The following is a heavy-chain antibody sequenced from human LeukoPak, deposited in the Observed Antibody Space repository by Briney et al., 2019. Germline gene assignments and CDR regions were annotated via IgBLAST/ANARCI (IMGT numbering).Heavy chain of an antibody. D-gene: IGHD6-13*01. J-gene: IGHJ4*02. CDR1: GFTFSSYG. CDR2: IRYDGSNK. Sequence: GGSLRLSCAASGFTFSSYGMHWVRQGRGRGLEWVAFIRYDGSNKYYADSVKGRFTISRDNSKNTLYLQMNSLRAEDTAVYYCAKGGSSSWYPNFDYWGQGTLVTVSS. V-gene: IGHV3-30*02. CDR3: AKGGSSSWYPNFDY.